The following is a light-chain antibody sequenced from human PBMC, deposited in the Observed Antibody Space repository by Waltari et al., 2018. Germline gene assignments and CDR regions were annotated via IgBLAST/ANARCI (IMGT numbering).Light chain of an antibody. Sequence: EIVLTQSPLSLPVTPGESASISCRSSKRLKNSNGYYYLDWFLQRPGQPPQLLISMASNRASGVSDRFSGSDSSSGADFTLTISPVEAEDVGVYYCMQALQTPHTFGQGTKLEIK. CDR2: MAS. CDR1: KRLKNSNGYYY. CDR3: MQALQTPHT. V-gene: IGKV2-28*01. J-gene: IGKJ2*01.